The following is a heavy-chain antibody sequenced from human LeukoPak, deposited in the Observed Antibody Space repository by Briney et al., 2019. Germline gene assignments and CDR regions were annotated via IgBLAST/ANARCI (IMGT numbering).Heavy chain of an antibody. CDR3: ASFGILTGSVDY. D-gene: IGHD3-9*01. V-gene: IGHV3-23*01. CDR1: GFTFSSYA. Sequence: GGSLRLSCAASGFTFSSYAMSWVRQAPGKGLEWVSAISGSGGSTYYTDSVKGRFTISRDNSKNTLYLQMNSLRAEDTAVYYCASFGILTGSVDYWGQGTLVTVFS. CDR2: ISGSGGST. J-gene: IGHJ4*02.